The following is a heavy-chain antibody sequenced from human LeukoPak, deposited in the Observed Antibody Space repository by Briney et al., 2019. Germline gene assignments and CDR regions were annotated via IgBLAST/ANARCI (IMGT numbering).Heavy chain of an antibody. J-gene: IGHJ4*02. Sequence: SETLSLTCTVYPGSFSAHYWSWIRQPPGKGLEWIGEINHSGGTNYNPSLKSRVTISVDTSKNQFSLKLSSVTAADTAVYYCASGSGYYLFWGQGTLVTVSS. D-gene: IGHD3-22*01. CDR3: ASGSGYYLF. CDR2: INHSGGT. CDR1: PGSFSAHY. V-gene: IGHV4-34*01.